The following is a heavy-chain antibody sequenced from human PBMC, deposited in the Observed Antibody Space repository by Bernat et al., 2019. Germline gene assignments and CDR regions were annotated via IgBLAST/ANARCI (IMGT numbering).Heavy chain of an antibody. V-gene: IGHV1-18*01. CDR2: ISVYNGNT. Sequence: QVQLVQSGAEVKKPGASVKVSCKASGYMFSSYGISWVRQAPGQGLEWMGWISVYNGNTIYAQRLQGRVTMTTDTSTSTAYVELRSLTSDETAVYYCARGSFRAQLDYLGQGTLVSVSS. CDR1: GYMFSSYG. CDR3: ARGSFRAQLDY. J-gene: IGHJ4*01.